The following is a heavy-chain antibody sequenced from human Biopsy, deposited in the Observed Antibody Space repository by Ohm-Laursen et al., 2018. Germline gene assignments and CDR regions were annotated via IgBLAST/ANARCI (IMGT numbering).Heavy chain of an antibody. CDR2: IDWNSRNI. CDR3: VKDTNWNYVWDRPGATKGMDV. CDR1: GFIFDDFA. V-gene: IGHV3-9*01. D-gene: IGHD1-7*01. J-gene: IGHJ6*02. Sequence: SLRLSCSASGFIFDDFAMHWVRQSPGKGLEWVAGIDWNSRNINYGDSVKGRFSVSRDNAKNSLYLQMNSLRGEDTALYYCVKDTNWNYVWDRPGATKGMDVWGQGTTVTVSS.